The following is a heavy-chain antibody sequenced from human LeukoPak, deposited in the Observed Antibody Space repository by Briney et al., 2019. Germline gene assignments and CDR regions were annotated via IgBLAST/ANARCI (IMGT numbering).Heavy chain of an antibody. D-gene: IGHD1-26*01. Sequence: PGGSLRLSCAASGFTFSSYEMNWVRQAPGKGLEWVSYISSSGSTIYYADSVKGRFTISRDNAKNSLYLQMNSLRAGDTAVYYCARARGAPYYYYGMDVWGQGTTVTVSS. CDR1: GFTFSSYE. CDR3: ARARGAPYYYYGMDV. J-gene: IGHJ6*02. V-gene: IGHV3-48*03. CDR2: ISSSGSTI.